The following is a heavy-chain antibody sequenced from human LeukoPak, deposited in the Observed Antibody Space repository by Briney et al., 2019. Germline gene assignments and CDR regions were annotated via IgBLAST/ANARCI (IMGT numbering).Heavy chain of an antibody. CDR2: INHSGST. CDR1: GGSFSGYY. D-gene: IGHD3-10*01. J-gene: IGHJ4*02. CDR3: ARGPRTNRRLRGSKYFDY. V-gene: IGHV4-34*01. Sequence: PSETLSLTCAVYGGSFSGYYWSWIRQPPGKGLEWIGEINHSGSTNYNPSLKSRVTISVDTSKNQFSLKLSSVTAADTAVYYCARGPRTNRRLRGSKYFDYWGQGTLVTVSS.